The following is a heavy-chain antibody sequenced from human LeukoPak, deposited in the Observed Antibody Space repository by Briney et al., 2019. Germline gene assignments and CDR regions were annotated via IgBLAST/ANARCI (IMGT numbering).Heavy chain of an antibody. CDR3: ARGHDFVWGSYRTSFDY. D-gene: IGHD3-16*02. V-gene: IGHV1-2*02. CDR1: GYTFTGYY. J-gene: IGHJ4*02. Sequence: ASVKVSCKASGYTFTGYYIHWVRQAPGQGLEWMGWINPDSGGTNYAQKFQGRVTMTRDTSIRTAYMELSRLRSDDTAVYYCARGHDFVWGSYRTSFDYWGQGTLVTVSS. CDR2: INPDSGGT.